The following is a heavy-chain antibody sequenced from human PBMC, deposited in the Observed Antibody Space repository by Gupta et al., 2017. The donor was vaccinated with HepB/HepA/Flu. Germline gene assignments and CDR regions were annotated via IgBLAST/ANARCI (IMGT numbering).Heavy chain of an antibody. Sequence: EVQLVESWGGLVHPGGSLRLSCAASGFPFSSPELNCVRQAPGKGLEWVSYISRSGSTIYYADSVKGRFTISRDNAKNSLYLQMNSLRAEDTAVYYCAREVGYDLDYFDYWGQGTLVTVSS. D-gene: IGHD5-12*01. V-gene: IGHV3-48*03. CDR3: AREVGYDLDYFDY. CDR2: ISRSGSTI. J-gene: IGHJ4*02. CDR1: GFPFSSPE.